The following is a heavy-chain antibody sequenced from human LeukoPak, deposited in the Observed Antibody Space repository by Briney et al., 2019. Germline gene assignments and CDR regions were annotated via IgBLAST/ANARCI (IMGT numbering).Heavy chain of an antibody. CDR2: IYYSGST. CDR1: GGSISSSSYY. Sequence: PSETLSLTCTVSGGSISSSSYYWGWIRQPPGKGLEWIGSIYYSGSTYYNPSLKSRVTISVDTSKNRFSLNLSSVTAADTAVYYCAREVGYSSSSALDFWGQGTLVTVSS. V-gene: IGHV4-39*07. D-gene: IGHD6-6*01. CDR3: AREVGYSSSSALDF. J-gene: IGHJ4*02.